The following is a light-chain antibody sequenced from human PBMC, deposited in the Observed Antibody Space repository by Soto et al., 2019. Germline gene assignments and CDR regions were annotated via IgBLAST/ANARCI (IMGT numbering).Light chain of an antibody. V-gene: IGLV2-14*03. CDR3: NSYSSSSTLV. J-gene: IGLJ3*02. CDR1: GSDVGGYNY. CDR2: DVS. Sequence: QSALTQPASVSGSPGQSITISCTGTGSDVGGYNYVSWYQQHPGKAPKLMIYDVSNRPSGFSNRFSGSKSGNTASLTISGLQAEDEADYYCNSYSSSSTLVFGGGTKLTVL.